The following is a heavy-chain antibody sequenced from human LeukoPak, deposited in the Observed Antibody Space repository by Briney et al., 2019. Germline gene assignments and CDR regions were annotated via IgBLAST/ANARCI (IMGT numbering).Heavy chain of an antibody. J-gene: IGHJ4*02. CDR1: GGSISSSSYY. CDR3: ARRKARRYYYDSSGYEFDY. D-gene: IGHD3-22*01. CDR2: IYYSGST. Sequence: PSETLSLTCTVSGGSISSSSYYWGWIRQPPGKGLEWIGSIYYSGSTYYNPSLKSRVTISVDTSKNQFSLKLSSVTAADTAVYYCARRKARRYYYDSSGYEFDYWGQGTLVTVSS. V-gene: IGHV4-39*07.